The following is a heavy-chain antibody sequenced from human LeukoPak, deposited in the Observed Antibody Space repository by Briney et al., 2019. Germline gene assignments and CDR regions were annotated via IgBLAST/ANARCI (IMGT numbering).Heavy chain of an antibody. J-gene: IGHJ4*02. CDR3: ARAPAHYYDSSDHYYVGESYFDY. Sequence: PGGSLRLSCTVSGFTVSSNSMSWVRQAPGKGLEWVSFIYSSVTHYSDSVKGRFTISRDNSRNTLFLQMNSLRAGDTAVYYCARAPAHYYDSSDHYYVGESYFDYWGQGTLVTVSS. CDR1: GFTVSSNS. V-gene: IGHV3-53*01. D-gene: IGHD3-22*01. CDR2: IYSSVT.